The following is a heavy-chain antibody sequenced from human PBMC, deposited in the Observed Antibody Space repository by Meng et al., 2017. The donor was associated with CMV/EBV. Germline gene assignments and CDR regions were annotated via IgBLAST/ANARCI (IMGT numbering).Heavy chain of an antibody. CDR1: GFTFSSYG. Sequence: GESLKISCAASGFTFSSYGMHWVRQAPGTGLEWVAFIRYDGSNKYYADSVKGRFTISRDNAKNSLYLQMNSLRAEDTAVYYCARDCRVRFLEWSTPGCDAFDIWGQGTMVTVSS. CDR2: IRYDGSNK. J-gene: IGHJ3*02. D-gene: IGHD3-3*01. V-gene: IGHV3-30*02. CDR3: ARDCRVRFLEWSTPGCDAFDI.